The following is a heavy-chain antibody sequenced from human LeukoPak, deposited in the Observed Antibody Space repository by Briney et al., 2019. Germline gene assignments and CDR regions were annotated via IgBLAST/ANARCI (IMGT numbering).Heavy chain of an antibody. Sequence: ASVKLSCKASGYTFTSYGISWVRQAPGQGLEWMAGMGAYNGNTNYAQKLQGSVTMTTDTSPSTAYMELGSLRSDDTAVYYCARCRASSRSTSANCFDPWGQGTLVTVSS. CDR2: MGAYNGNT. D-gene: IGHD2-2*01. CDR1: GYTFTSYG. CDR3: ARCRASSRSTSANCFDP. V-gene: IGHV1-18*04. J-gene: IGHJ5*02.